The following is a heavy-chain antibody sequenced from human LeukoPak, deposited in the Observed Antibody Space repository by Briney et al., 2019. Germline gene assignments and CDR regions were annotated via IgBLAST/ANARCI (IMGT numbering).Heavy chain of an antibody. V-gene: IGHV3-49*04. D-gene: IGHD3-16*01. CDR2: IRTEAYDGAT. Sequence: SGGSLRLSCAASGFTFGDYAMSWVRQAPGKGLEWVGFIRTEAYDGATDYGASVKGRFTISRDDSKNIAYLQMNSLNTEDTAVYHCTRTFGYYYFYMDVWGKGTTVIVSS. CDR1: GFTFGDYA. J-gene: IGHJ6*03. CDR3: TRTFGYYYFYMDV.